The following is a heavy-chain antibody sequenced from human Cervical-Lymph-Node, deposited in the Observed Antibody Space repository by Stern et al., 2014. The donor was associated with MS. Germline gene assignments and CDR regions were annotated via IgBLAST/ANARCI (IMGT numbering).Heavy chain of an antibody. D-gene: IGHD3-16*01. V-gene: IGHV1-8*01. J-gene: IGHJ3*02. Sequence: VHLVESGAEVKKPGASVKVSCKASGYTFTSYDINWVRQASGQGLEWMGWMNPNNGNTGYAQKFQGRVTMTRNTSISTAFMELSSLRSEDTAVYYCARGRVDLIRALGIWGQGTMVTVSS. CDR3: ARGRVDLIRALGI. CDR2: MNPNNGNT. CDR1: GYTFTSYD.